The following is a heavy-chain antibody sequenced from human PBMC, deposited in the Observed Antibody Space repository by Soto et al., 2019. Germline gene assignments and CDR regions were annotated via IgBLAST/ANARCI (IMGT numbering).Heavy chain of an antibody. D-gene: IGHD4-4*01. Sequence: QVQLVQSGAEVKKPGASVKVSCKASGYTFTSYYMHWVRQAPGQGLEWMGIINPSGGSTSYAQKFQARVNMTMDTTTSTGYMELSSLRSEDTAVYYCAREYSNYGEKAFDIWGQGTMVTVSS. CDR1: GYTFTSYY. CDR3: AREYSNYGEKAFDI. CDR2: INPSGGST. J-gene: IGHJ3*02. V-gene: IGHV1-46*01.